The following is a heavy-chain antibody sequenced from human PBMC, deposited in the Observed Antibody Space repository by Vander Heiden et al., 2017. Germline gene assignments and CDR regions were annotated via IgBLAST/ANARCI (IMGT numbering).Heavy chain of an antibody. CDR1: GFIFSSYD. CDR3: AREGICSDGVCSLDY. J-gene: IGHJ4*02. Sequence: EVQLVESGGGLVQPGGSLRLSCSPSGFIFSSYDMHWVRQATGKGLEWVSAIGTAGDTYYPGSVKGRFTISRENAKNSLYLQMNSLRVGDTALYFCAREGICSDGVCSLDYWGQGTLVTVSS. V-gene: IGHV3-13*01. CDR2: IGTAGDT. D-gene: IGHD2-8*01.